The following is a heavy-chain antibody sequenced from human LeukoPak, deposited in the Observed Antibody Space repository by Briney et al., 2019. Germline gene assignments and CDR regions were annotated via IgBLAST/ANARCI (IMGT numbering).Heavy chain of an antibody. J-gene: IGHJ4*02. CDR2: IEQEGSEK. D-gene: IGHD3-10*01. CDR1: GFTFSSYW. V-gene: IGHV3-7*02. Sequence: GGSLRLSCAASGFTFSSYWMSWVRQAPGKGLEWVANIEQEGSEKNYVDSVKGRFTISRDNAKNSLYLQMNSLRAEDTAVYYCARGDEHFDYWGQGTLVTVSS. CDR3: ARGDEHFDY.